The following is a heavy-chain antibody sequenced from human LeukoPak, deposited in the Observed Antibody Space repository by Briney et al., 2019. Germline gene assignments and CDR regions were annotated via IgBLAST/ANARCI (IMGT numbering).Heavy chain of an antibody. CDR3: TKDRWGYSYTNCFDY. Sequence: GGSLRLSCAASGFTFSSYAMSWVRQAPGKGLEWVSAISGSGDSTYYGDSVKGRFTISRDNSKNTLYLQMNGLRAEDTAVYYCTKDRWGYSYTNCFDYWGQGTLVTVSS. CDR2: ISGSGDST. J-gene: IGHJ4*02. CDR1: GFTFSSYA. D-gene: IGHD5-18*01. V-gene: IGHV3-23*01.